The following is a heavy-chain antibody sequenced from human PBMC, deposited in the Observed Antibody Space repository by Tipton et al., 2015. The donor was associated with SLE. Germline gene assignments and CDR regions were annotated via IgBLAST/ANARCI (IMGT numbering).Heavy chain of an antibody. V-gene: IGHV3-23*01. D-gene: IGHD2-8*02. CDR3: SKEITDLYYTGSGNYFDS. J-gene: IGHJ4*02. CDR1: GFSFSNYA. Sequence: GSLRLSCEASGFSFSNYAMSWVRQAPGKGLEWVSAISGSGVFTFYADSVKGRFTISRDNSKNTLYLQMDGLRAEDTAIYYCSKEITDLYYTGSGNYFDSWGQGTLVTGSS. CDR2: ISGSGVFT.